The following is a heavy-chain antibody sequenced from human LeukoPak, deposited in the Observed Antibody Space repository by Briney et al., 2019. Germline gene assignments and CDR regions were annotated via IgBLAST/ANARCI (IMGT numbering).Heavy chain of an antibody. CDR3: ARDTGQYAPGTPGFTRFDP. J-gene: IGHJ5*02. V-gene: IGHV3-21*01. CDR1: GFTFSSYS. Sequence: GGSLRLSCAASGFTFSSYSMNWVRQAPGKGLEWVSSISSSSSYIYYADSVKGRFTISRDNAKNSLYLQMNSLRAEDTAVYYCARDTGQYAPGTPGFTRFDPWGQGALVTVS. D-gene: IGHD3-10*01. CDR2: ISSSSSYI.